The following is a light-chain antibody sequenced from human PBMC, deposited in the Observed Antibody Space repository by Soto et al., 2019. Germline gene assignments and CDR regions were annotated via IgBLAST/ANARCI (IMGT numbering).Light chain of an antibody. CDR1: ESVSDN. CDR2: DAS. Sequence: EVVMNQSPSNLSVSPGERATLYCRASESVSDNLAWFQQKRGQAPTLLFSDASTRATGIPSRFSGSGAGTDFTLTISRLEPEDFAVYYCQQYGSSGTFGQGTKVDIK. CDR3: QQYGSSGT. J-gene: IGKJ1*01. V-gene: IGKV3-20*01.